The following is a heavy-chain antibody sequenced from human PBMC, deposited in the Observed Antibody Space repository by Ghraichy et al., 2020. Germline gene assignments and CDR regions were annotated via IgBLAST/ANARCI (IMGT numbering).Heavy chain of an antibody. D-gene: IGHD6-13*01. CDR1: GFIFTSYS. CDR2: IGADTTTI. J-gene: IGHJ5*02. Sequence: GGSLRLSCAASGFIFTSYSMNWVRQAPGKGLEWVSVIGADTTTIYYADSVRGRFTVSRDNANNAIYLQMNSLRAEDTAVYYCARGGLAAVGTRWFDPWGQGTLVTVSS. CDR3: ARGGLAAVGTRWFDP. V-gene: IGHV3-48*04.